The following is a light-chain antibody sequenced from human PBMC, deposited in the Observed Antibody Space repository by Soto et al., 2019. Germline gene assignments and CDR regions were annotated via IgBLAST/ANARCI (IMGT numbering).Light chain of an antibody. V-gene: IGKV3-20*01. CDR2: GAS. CDR3: HQYGRSPLIT. J-gene: IGKJ5*01. CDR1: QSVSSSY. Sequence: IVLTQSPVTLSLSPGQRATLSCRASQSVSSSYLAWYQQRPGQAPRLLIFGASTRATGIPDRFSGSGSGTDFTLTISRLDPEDFAVYYCHQYGRSPLITFGQGTRLEIK.